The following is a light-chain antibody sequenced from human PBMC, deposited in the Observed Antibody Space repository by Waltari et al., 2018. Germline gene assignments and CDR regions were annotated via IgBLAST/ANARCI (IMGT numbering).Light chain of an antibody. CDR1: SGSVLSTSN. J-gene: IGLJ3*02. Sequence: QTAVTLEPSLSVSPGGTVPLTSASSSGSVLSTSNASWYQQTPGQAPRTLVYKANIRSPGGPDRFSGSIFGNIAALTITGAQADDESDYYCSLYMGSGIWVFGGGTKLTVL. CDR3: SLYMGSGIWV. V-gene: IGLV8-61*01. CDR2: KAN.